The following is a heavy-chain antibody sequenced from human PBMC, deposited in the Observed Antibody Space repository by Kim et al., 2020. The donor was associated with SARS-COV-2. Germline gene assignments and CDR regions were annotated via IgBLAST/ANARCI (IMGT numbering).Heavy chain of an antibody. J-gene: IGHJ6*02. CDR3: ARDHGDYYYYDMDV. V-gene: IGHV3-33*01. D-gene: IGHD2-8*01. Sequence: YSDSVKGRFTTTRDNSKTTLYLQMNSRRAEDTALYYCARDHGDYYYYDMDVWGQGTTVTVSS.